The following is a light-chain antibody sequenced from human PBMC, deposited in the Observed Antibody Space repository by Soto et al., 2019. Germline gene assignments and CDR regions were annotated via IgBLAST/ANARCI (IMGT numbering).Light chain of an antibody. CDR1: SSNIGAGYN. J-gene: IGLJ3*02. V-gene: IGLV1-40*01. Sequence: QSVLTQPPSVSGAPGQRVTISCTGSSSNIGAGYNVNWYQQFPGTAPKFLIYGNSNRPSGVPDRFSGSKSGTSASLAITGIQAEDEADYFCQSYDSSRSGWVFGGGTKLTVL. CDR3: QSYDSSRSGWV. CDR2: GNS.